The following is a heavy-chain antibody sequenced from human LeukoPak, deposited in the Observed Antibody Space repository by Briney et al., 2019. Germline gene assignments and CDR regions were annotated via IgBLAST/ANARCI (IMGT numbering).Heavy chain of an antibody. CDR1: GYTFTSYD. V-gene: IGHV1-8*03. J-gene: IGHJ6*03. CDR3: ARVDFWSGYYSSDYYYYYMDV. D-gene: IGHD3-3*01. Sequence: ASVKVSCKASGYTFTSYDINWVRQATGQGLEWMGWMNPNSGNTGYAQKFQGRVTITRNTSISTAYMELSSLRSEDTAVYYCARVDFWSGYYSSDYYYYYMDVWGKGTTVTVSS. CDR2: MNPNSGNT.